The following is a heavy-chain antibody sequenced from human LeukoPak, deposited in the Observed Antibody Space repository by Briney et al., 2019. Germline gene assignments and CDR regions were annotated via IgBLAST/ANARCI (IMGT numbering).Heavy chain of an antibody. V-gene: IGHV3-74*01. J-gene: IGHJ4*02. D-gene: IGHD1-26*01. CDR1: GFTFSSYW. CDR3: VRGYSGSFLDS. CDR2: INSDGSTR. Sequence: PGGSLRLSCAASGFTFSSYWMHWVRQAPGKGLVWVSRINSDGSTRSYADFVKGRFTISRDNAKNTLSLQTNSLRAEDTAVYYCVRGYSGSFLDSWGQGTLVTVSS.